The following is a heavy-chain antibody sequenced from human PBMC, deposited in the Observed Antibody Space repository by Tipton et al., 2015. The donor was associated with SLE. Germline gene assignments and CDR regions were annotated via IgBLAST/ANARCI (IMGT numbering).Heavy chain of an antibody. CDR2: VYHSGTT. CDR3: ARGYGDTGY. V-gene: IGHV4-59*02. Sequence: TLSLTCTVSGGSVSSYYWSWIRQPPGMGLEWIGEVYHSGTTNYSPSLKSRVTISVDTSKNQFSLKLTSVTAADTAVYYCARGYGDTGYWGQGTLVTVSS. CDR1: GGSVSSYY. J-gene: IGHJ4*02. D-gene: IGHD4-17*01.